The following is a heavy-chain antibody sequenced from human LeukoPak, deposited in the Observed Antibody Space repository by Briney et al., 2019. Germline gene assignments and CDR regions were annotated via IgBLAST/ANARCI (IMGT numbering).Heavy chain of an antibody. Sequence: PGGSLRLSCAASGFTFGSYSMNWVRQAPGKGLEWVSYISSSSATIYYADSVKGRFTISRDNAKNSLHLQMNSLRAEDTAVYYCASLYGSGPNWFDPWGQGTLVTVSS. J-gene: IGHJ5*02. CDR2: ISSSSATI. CDR1: GFTFGSYS. D-gene: IGHD3-10*01. CDR3: ASLYGSGPNWFDP. V-gene: IGHV3-48*01.